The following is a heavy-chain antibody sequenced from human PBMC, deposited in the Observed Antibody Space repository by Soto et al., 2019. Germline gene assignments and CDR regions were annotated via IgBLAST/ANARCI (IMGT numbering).Heavy chain of an antibody. J-gene: IGHJ4*02. CDR2: INPSGGNT. CDR1: GYTFTSYF. Sequence: QVQLVQSGAEVKKTGASVKVSCKASGYTFTSYFMHWVRQAPGQGLEWMGIINPSGGNTNYAQKFQGRVTMTGDTSTSTVYMELSSLRSEDTAVYYCARGGGSATTLYFEYWGQGALVTVSS. D-gene: IGHD3-16*01. V-gene: IGHV1-46*01. CDR3: ARGGGSATTLYFEY.